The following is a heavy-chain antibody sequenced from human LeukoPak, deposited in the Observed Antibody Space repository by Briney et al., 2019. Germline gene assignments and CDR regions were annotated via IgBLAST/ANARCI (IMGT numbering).Heavy chain of an antibody. V-gene: IGHV1-2*02. CDR1: GYTFTGYY. D-gene: IGHD3-3*01. CDR3: AHAGIFGVVTRSLDY. J-gene: IGHJ4*02. Sequence: ASVKVSCKASGYTFTGYYMHWVRQAPGQGLEWMGWINPNSGGTNYAQKFQGRVTMTRDTSISTAYMELSRLRSDDTAVYYCAHAGIFGVVTRSLDYWGQGTLVTVSS. CDR2: INPNSGGT.